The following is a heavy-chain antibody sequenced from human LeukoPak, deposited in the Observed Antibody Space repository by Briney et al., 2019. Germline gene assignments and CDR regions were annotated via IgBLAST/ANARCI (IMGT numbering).Heavy chain of an antibody. Sequence: SVKVSCKASGGTFSSYAISWVRQAPGQGLEWMGGIIPIFGTANYAQKFQGRVTITADESTSTAYMELGSLRSEDTAVYYCARDLGVDSSGYYYVGFHYYGMDVWGQGTTVTVSS. J-gene: IGHJ6*02. V-gene: IGHV1-69*01. D-gene: IGHD3-22*01. CDR3: ARDLGVDSSGYYYVGFHYYGMDV. CDR2: IIPIFGTA. CDR1: GGTFSSYA.